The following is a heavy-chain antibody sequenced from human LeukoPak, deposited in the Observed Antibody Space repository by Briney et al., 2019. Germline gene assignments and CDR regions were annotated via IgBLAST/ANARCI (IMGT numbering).Heavy chain of an antibody. V-gene: IGHV3-48*03. CDR1: GFTFSSYE. J-gene: IGHJ4*02. Sequence: GGSLRLSCAASGFTFSSYEMNWVRQAPGKGLEWDSYISRSGSTIYYADSVKGRFTISRDNAKNSLYLQMNSLRAEDTAVYYCARDIAAAGDYWGQGTLVTVSS. CDR2: ISRSGSTI. D-gene: IGHD6-13*01. CDR3: ARDIAAAGDY.